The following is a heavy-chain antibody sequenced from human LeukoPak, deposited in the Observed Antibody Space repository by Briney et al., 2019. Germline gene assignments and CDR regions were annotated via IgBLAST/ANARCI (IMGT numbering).Heavy chain of an antibody. CDR1: GGTFSSYA. CDR2: ISYEGSKK. D-gene: IGHD1-26*01. V-gene: IGHV3-30*04. Sequence: SCKASGGTFSSYAISWVRQAPGKGLEWVSVISYEGSKKYYADSVKGRFTISRDNSKNTVHLQMNSLSTEDTAVYYCAKDRAGATRRSLDYWGQGTLVTVSS. J-gene: IGHJ4*02. CDR3: AKDRAGATRRSLDY.